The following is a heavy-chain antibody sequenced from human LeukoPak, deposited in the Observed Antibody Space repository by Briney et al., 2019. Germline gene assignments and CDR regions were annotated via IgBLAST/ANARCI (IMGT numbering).Heavy chain of an antibody. CDR2: ISCSGGST. J-gene: IGHJ4*02. D-gene: IGHD3-3*01. CDR1: GFTFSSHA. V-gene: IGHV3-23*01. CDR3: AKDGAGIGGGYFDY. Sequence: GGSLRLSSAASGFTFSSHAMSWVREAPGKGLEWVSAISCSGGSTYYADSVKGRFTISRDNSKNTLYLQMNSLRAEDTAVYYCAKDGAGIGGGYFDYWGQGTLVTVSS.